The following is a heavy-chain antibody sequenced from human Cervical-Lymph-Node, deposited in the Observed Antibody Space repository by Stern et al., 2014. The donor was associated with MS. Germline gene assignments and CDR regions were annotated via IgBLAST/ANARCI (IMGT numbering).Heavy chain of an antibody. CDR2: ISSSSSYI. D-gene: IGHD2-2*01. V-gene: IGHV3-21*01. CDR1: GFTFSSYS. CDR3: AIDRWYCSSTSCSGMDV. J-gene: IGHJ6*02. Sequence: QLVQSGGGLVKPGGSLRLSCAASGFTFSSYSMNWVRQAPGKGLEWVSSISSSSSYIYYADSVKGRFTISRDNAKNSLYLQMNSLRAEDTAVYYCAIDRWYCSSTSCSGMDVWGQGTTVTVSS.